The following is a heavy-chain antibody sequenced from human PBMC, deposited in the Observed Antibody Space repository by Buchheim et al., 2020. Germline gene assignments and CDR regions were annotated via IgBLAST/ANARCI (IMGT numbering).Heavy chain of an antibody. D-gene: IGHD2-2*01. CDR1: GYSFTSYW. V-gene: IGHV5-10-1*03. CDR3: ARRPGYCSSTSCSPYGMDV. CDR2: IDPSDSYT. J-gene: IGHJ6*02. Sequence: EVQLVQSGAEVKKPGESLRISCKGSGYSFTSYWISWARQMPGKGLEWMGRIDPSDSYTNYSPSFQGHVTISADKSISTAYPRWSSLKASDTAMYYCARRPGYCSSTSCSPYGMDVWGQGTT.